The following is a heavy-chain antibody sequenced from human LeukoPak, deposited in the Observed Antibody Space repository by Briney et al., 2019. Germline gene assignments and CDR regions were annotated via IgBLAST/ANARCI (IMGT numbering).Heavy chain of an antibody. Sequence: GGSLRLSCAASGFTFSSYGMHWVRQAPGKGLEWVAFIRYDGSNKYYADSVKGRFTISRDNSKNTLYLQMNSLRAEDTAVYYCARGYCSGGTCYLVENWLDPWGQGTLVTVSS. J-gene: IGHJ5*02. V-gene: IGHV3-30*02. CDR1: GFTFSSYG. CDR2: IRYDGSNK. D-gene: IGHD2-15*01. CDR3: ARGYCSGGTCYLVENWLDP.